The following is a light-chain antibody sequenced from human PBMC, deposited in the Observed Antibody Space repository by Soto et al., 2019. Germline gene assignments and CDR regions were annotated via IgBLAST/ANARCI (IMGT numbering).Light chain of an antibody. CDR3: QTWGTGIQV. CDR2: LNSDGSH. CDR1: SGHSSYA. V-gene: IGLV4-69*01. Sequence: QTVVTQSPSASASLGASVKLTCTLSSGHSSYAIAWHQQQPEKGPRYLMKLNSDGSHSKGDGIPDRFSGSSSGAERYLTISSCQSEDEADYYCQTWGTGIQVFGGGTKLTVL. J-gene: IGLJ3*02.